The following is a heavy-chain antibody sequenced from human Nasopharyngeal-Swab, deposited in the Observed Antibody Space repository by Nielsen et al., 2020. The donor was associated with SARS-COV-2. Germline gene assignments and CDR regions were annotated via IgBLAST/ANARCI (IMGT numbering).Heavy chain of an antibody. CDR3: ARESAGSGAFDI. V-gene: IGHV3-11*05. Sequence: GESLKISCAASGFTFSDYYMSWIRQAPGKGLEWVSYISSSSSYTNHAASVKGRFTISRDNAKNSLYLKMNSLRAEDTAVYYCARESAGSGAFDIWGQGTMVTVSS. CDR1: GFTFSDYY. J-gene: IGHJ3*02. CDR2: ISSSSSYT. D-gene: IGHD6-13*01.